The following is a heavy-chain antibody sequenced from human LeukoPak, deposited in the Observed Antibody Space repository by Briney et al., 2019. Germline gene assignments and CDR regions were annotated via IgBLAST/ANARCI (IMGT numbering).Heavy chain of an antibody. CDR2: IYTSGGT. V-gene: IGHV4-61*02. Sequence: SETLSLTCTVSGGSISSNTYYWSWIRQPAGKGLEWIGRIYTSGGTNYNPSLKSRVTISVDTSKNQFSLKLSSVTAADTAVYYCASMYFDFWSGRSYFDYWGQGTLVTVSS. CDR1: GGSISSNTYY. J-gene: IGHJ4*02. D-gene: IGHD3-3*01. CDR3: ASMYFDFWSGRSYFDY.